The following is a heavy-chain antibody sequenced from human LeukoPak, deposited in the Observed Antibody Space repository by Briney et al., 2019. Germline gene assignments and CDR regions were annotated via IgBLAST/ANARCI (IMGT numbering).Heavy chain of an antibody. CDR2: INPNSGGT. Sequence: ASVKVSCKASGYTFTGYYMHWVRQAPGQWLEWMGWINPNSGGTNYAQKFQGRVTMTRDTSVSTAYMELSRLRSDDTAVYYCATRYCSSTSCYAEYFQHWGQGTLVTVSS. V-gene: IGHV1-2*02. CDR1: GYTFTGYY. J-gene: IGHJ1*01. D-gene: IGHD2-2*01. CDR3: ATRYCSSTSCYAEYFQH.